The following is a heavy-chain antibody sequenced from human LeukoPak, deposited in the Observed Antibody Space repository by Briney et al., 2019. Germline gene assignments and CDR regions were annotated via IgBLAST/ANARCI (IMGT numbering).Heavy chain of an antibody. D-gene: IGHD3-22*01. J-gene: IGHJ4*02. CDR1: GGTLRSYA. Sequence: SVKVSYKASGGTLRSYAISWVRQAPGQGLEWMGGIIPIFGTPNYAQKLQGRITNAADNSTSTAHLELRRLRSHEPAVYYCARDLKFYDRSFDYGGQGPLVTVSS. V-gene: IGHV1-69*06. CDR3: ARDLKFYDRSFDY. CDR2: IIPIFGTP.